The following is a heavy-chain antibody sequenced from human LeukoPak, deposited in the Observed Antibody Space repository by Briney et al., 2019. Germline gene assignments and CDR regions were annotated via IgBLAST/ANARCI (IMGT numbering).Heavy chain of an antibody. V-gene: IGHV3-30*04. D-gene: IGHD5-12*01. Sequence: GGSLRLSCEASGFTFSRYAIHWVRQAPGKGLEWVAVISYDGTNEYFSDSVKGRFTISRSNSKNTVYLQMNSLRTEDTALYYCARDASSDYDLGRYYFDPWGQGTLGTGPS. CDR3: ARDASSDYDLGRYYFDP. CDR2: ISYDGTNE. CDR1: GFTFSRYA. J-gene: IGHJ5*02.